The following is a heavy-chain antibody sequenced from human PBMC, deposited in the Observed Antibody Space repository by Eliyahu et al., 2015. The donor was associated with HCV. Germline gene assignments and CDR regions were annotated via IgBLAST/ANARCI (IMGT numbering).Heavy chain of an antibody. D-gene: IGHD7-27*01. CDR2: ISSSGSSM. Sequence: VQVAESGGGLVQPGGSLRLSCAASGFIFSAYEMNWXRQAPGKGLEWVSYISSSGSSMYYADXVKGRFTISRDNAKMYLQMNSLRAEDTAVYYCARDWDFDHWGQGTLVTVSS. CDR1: GFIFSAYE. V-gene: IGHV3-48*03. CDR3: ARDWDFDH. J-gene: IGHJ4*02.